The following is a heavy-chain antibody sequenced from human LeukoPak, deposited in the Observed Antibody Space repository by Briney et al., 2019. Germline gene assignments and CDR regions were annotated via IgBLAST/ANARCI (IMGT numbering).Heavy chain of an antibody. D-gene: IGHD6-13*01. J-gene: IGHJ4*02. Sequence: GGSLRLSCAASGFTFSSYSMNWVRQAPGKGLVWVSSISSSSSYIYYADSVKGRFTISRDNAKNSLYLQMNSLRAEDTAVYYCVRDHPYISWYRFDYWGKASLVTVSS. V-gene: IGHV3-21*01. CDR2: ISSSSSYI. CDR1: GFTFSSYS. CDR3: VRDHPYISWYRFDY.